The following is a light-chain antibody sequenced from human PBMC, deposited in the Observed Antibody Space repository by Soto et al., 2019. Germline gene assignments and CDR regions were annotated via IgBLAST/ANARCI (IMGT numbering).Light chain of an antibody. CDR2: EVS. V-gene: IGLV2-14*01. CDR1: SSDVGGYNY. J-gene: IGLJ1*01. CDR3: SSYTSSSSSV. Sequence: QSVLAQPASVSGSPGQSITISCTGTSSDVGGYNYVSWYQQHPGKAPKLMIYEVSNRPSGVSHRFSGSKSGNTASLTISGLQADDEADYYCSSYTSSSSSVFGAGTKVTVL.